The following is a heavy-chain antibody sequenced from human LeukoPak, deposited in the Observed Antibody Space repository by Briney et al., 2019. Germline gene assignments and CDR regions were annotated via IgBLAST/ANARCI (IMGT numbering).Heavy chain of an antibody. V-gene: IGHV3-30-3*01. J-gene: IGHJ6*02. CDR3: ARGRIAVAGKPYYYGMDV. Sequence: GALRLSCAASGFTFSSYAMHWVRQAPGKGLEWVAVISYDGSNKYYADSVKGRFTISRDNSKNTLYLQMNSLRAEDTAVYYCARGRIAVAGKPYYYGMDVWGQGTTVTVSS. D-gene: IGHD6-19*01. CDR2: ISYDGSNK. CDR1: GFTFSSYA.